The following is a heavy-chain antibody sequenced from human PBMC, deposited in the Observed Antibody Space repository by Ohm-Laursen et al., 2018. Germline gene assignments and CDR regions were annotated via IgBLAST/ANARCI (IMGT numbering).Heavy chain of an antibody. J-gene: IGHJ4*02. CDR3: VRCVWGRDFFDY. V-gene: IGHV4-39*01. CDR1: GGSISSYTDY. D-gene: IGHD7-27*01. Sequence: GTLSLTCSVSGGSISSYTDYWGWIRQPPGKGLEWIGNIYYSGSTYYSPSLKSRVTISVDRSNNQFSLKLISVTAADTAVYYCVRCVWGRDFFDYWGQGTPVTVSS. CDR2: IYYSGST.